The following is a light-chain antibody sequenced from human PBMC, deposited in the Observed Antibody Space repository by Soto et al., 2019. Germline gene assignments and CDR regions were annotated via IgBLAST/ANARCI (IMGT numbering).Light chain of an antibody. Sequence: EIVMTQSPATLSVSPGERATLSCRASQSVSSNLAWYQQKPGQAPRLLIYGASTRATGIPARFSGSGFGTEFTLTISSLLSEDFAVYYCQQYNNWPPLTFGGGTKVEIK. J-gene: IGKJ4*01. CDR1: QSVSSN. V-gene: IGKV3D-15*01. CDR3: QQYNNWPPLT. CDR2: GAS.